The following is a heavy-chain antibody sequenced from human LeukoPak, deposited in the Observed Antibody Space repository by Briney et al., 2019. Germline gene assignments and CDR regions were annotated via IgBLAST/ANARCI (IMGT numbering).Heavy chain of an antibody. Sequence: GESLKISWKGSGYSFTSYWIGWVRQMPGKGLEWMGIIYPGDSDTRYSPSFQGQVTISADKSISTAYLQWSSLKASDTAMYYCARQSYSGYALDAFDTWGQGTMVTVSS. J-gene: IGHJ3*02. D-gene: IGHD5-12*01. CDR2: IYPGDSDT. CDR1: GYSFTSYW. CDR3: ARQSYSGYALDAFDT. V-gene: IGHV5-51*01.